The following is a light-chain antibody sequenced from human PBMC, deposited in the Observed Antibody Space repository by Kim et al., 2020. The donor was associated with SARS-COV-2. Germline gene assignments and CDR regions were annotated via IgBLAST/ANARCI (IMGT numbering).Light chain of an antibody. J-gene: IGLJ2*01. CDR1: KIGTKS. CDR3: QVWDVYDMS. V-gene: IGLV3-21*04. CDR2: YDT. Sequence: SYELTQPPSVSVAPGKTASITCGGDKIGTKSVHWYQKRPGQAPVLVIFYDTDRPSGIPERFSGSNSGDTATLTISRVEAEDEADYFCQVWDVYDMSFGGGTQLTVL.